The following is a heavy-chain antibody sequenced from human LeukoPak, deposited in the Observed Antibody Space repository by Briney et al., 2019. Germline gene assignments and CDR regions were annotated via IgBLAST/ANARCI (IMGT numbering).Heavy chain of an antibody. J-gene: IGHJ6*03. CDR3: ARAFVVVPAAILGVFYYYYMDV. CDR1: GYTFTSYD. D-gene: IGHD2-2*01. Sequence: ASVKVSCKASGYTFTSYDINWARQATGQGLEWMGWMNPNSGNTGYAQKFQGRVTMTRNTSISTAYMELSSLRSEDTAVYYCARAFVVVPAAILGVFYYYYMDVWGKGTTVTVSS. CDR2: MNPNSGNT. V-gene: IGHV1-8*01.